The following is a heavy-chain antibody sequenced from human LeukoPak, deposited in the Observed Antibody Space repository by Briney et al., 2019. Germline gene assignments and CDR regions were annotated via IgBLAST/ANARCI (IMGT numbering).Heavy chain of an antibody. CDR2: IYYSGST. CDR3: ARVFPPYGDYNFDY. D-gene: IGHD4-17*01. J-gene: IGHJ4*02. CDR1: GGSISSYY. Sequence: SETLSLTCTVSGGSISSYYWSWIRQPPGKGLEWIGYIYYSGSTNYNPSLKSRVTISVDTSKNQFSLELSSVTAADTAVYYCARVFPPYGDYNFDYWGQGTLVTVSS. V-gene: IGHV4-59*01.